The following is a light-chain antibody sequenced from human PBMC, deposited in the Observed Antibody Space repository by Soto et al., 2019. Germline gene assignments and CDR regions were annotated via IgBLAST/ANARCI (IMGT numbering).Light chain of an antibody. CDR3: QVWDSSTDHRGV. V-gene: IGLV3-21*02. Sequence: SYELTQPPSVSVAPGQTARITCGGTKIGNKAVHWYQQKPGQAPVLVVYDDSDRPSGIPERFSGSNSENTATLTISRVEAGDEADYYCQVWDSSTDHRGVFGGGTKVTVL. J-gene: IGLJ3*02. CDR2: DDS. CDR1: KIGNKA.